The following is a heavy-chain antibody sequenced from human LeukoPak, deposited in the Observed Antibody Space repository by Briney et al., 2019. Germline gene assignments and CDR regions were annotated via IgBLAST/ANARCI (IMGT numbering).Heavy chain of an antibody. CDR1: GFTFSSYG. D-gene: IGHD6-19*01. J-gene: IGHJ6*02. CDR3: ARDLVRYSSGLWGGGMDV. Sequence: GGSLGLSCAASGFTFSSYGMHWVRQAPGKGLEWVAVIWYDGSNKYYADSVKGRFTISRDNSKNTLYLQMNSLRAEDTAVYYCARDLVRYSSGLWGGGMDVWGQGTTVTVSS. V-gene: IGHV3-33*01. CDR2: IWYDGSNK.